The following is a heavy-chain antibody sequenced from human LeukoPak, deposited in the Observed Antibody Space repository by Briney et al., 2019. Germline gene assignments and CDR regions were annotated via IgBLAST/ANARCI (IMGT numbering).Heavy chain of an antibody. CDR3: ARMGCGKYPNYFDY. J-gene: IGHJ4*02. V-gene: IGHV2-70*11. CDR2: IDWDEDK. D-gene: IGHD1-26*01. Sequence: ESGPTLVNPTQTLTLTCTFSGFSLTPSGMCVSWIRQPPGKALEWLARIDWDEDKYYSASLKTRLTISKDTSINQVVLTMTNMDRVDTATYFCARMGCGKYPNYFDYWGQGTLVTVSS. CDR1: GFSLTPSGMC.